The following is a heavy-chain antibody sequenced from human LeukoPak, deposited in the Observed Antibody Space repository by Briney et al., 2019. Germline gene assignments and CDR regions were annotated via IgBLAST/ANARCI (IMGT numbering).Heavy chain of an antibody. CDR3: ASENLPAAGGLDY. D-gene: IGHD6-25*01. CDR1: GGTFSSYA. CDR2: IIPIFGTA. J-gene: IGHJ4*02. Sequence: SVKDSCKASGGTFSSYAISWVRQAPGQGLEWMGGIIPIFGTANYAQKFQGRVTITTDESTSTAYMELSSLRSEDTAVYYCASENLPAAGGLDYWGQGTLVTVSS. V-gene: IGHV1-69*05.